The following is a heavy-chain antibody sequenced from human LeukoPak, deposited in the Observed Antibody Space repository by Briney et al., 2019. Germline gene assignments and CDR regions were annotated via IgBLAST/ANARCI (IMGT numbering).Heavy chain of an antibody. V-gene: IGHV4-61*08. CDR1: GGSISSGGYS. Sequence: SETLSLTCAVSGGSISSGGYSWSWIRQPPGKGLEWIGYIYYSGSTNYNPSLKSRVTISVDTSKNQFSLKLSSVTAADTAVYYCARAVYGGLNWFDPWGQGTLVAVSS. D-gene: IGHD4-23*01. CDR3: ARAVYGGLNWFDP. J-gene: IGHJ5*02. CDR2: IYYSGST.